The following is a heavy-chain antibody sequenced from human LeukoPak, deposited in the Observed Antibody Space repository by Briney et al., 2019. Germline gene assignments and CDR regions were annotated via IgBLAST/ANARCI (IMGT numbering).Heavy chain of an antibody. D-gene: IGHD6-13*01. J-gene: IGHJ4*02. CDR2: IWYDGNNK. V-gene: IGHV3-30*02. CDR3: AKTYSNSFDY. Sequence: GGSLRLSCAASGFTFSSYGVHWVRQAPGKGLEWVAFIWYDGNNKYYADSVKGRFTISRDNSKNTLYLQMNSLRAEDTAVYYCAKTYSNSFDYWGQGTLVTVSS. CDR1: GFTFSSYG.